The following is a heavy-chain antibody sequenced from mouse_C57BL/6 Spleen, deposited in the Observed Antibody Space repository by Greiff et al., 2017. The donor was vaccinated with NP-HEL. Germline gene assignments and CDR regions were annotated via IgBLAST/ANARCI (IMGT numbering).Heavy chain of an antibody. D-gene: IGHD2-5*01. Sequence: QVQLQQPGAELVKPGASVKLSCKASGYTFTSYWMQWVKQRPGQGLEWIGEIDPSDSYTNYNQTFKGKATLTVDTSSSTAYMQLSSLTSEDSAVYYCERAYYSNCLDYWGQGTTLTVSS. CDR3: ERAYYSNCLDY. CDR2: IDPSDSYT. CDR1: GYTFTSYW. J-gene: IGHJ2*01. V-gene: IGHV1-50*01.